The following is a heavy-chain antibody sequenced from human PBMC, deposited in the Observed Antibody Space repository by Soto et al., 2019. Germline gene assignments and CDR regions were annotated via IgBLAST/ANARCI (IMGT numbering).Heavy chain of an antibody. CDR2: THHTGGT. Sequence: SETLSLTCTVSGGFISSYYWSWIRQSPGKGLEWIGYTHHTGGTNYNPSLKSRVTMSLDTSRNQSTLKLYSVTAADTAVYYCARSIDSSGNYFSTCWGQGTLATAPQ. CDR1: GGFISSYY. V-gene: IGHV4-59*01. J-gene: IGHJ4*02. D-gene: IGHD3-22*01. CDR3: ARSIDSSGNYFSTC.